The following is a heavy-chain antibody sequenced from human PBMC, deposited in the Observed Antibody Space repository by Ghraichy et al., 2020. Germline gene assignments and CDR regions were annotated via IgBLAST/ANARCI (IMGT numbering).Heavy chain of an antibody. V-gene: IGHV3-11*05. CDR3: ARVQWADYGGNSGDY. Sequence: GGSLRLSCAASGFTFSDYYMSWIRQAPGKGLEWVSYISSSSSYTNYADSVRGQFTISRDNAKNSLYLQMNSLRAEDTAVYYCARVQWADYGGNSGDYWGQGTLVTVSS. D-gene: IGHD4-23*01. CDR2: ISSSSSYT. CDR1: GFTFSDYY. J-gene: IGHJ4*02.